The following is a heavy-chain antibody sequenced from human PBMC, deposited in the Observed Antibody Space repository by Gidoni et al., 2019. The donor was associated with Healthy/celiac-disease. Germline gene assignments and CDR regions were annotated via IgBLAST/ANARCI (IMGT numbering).Heavy chain of an antibody. CDR3: ASYNWNDCFDY. CDR2: INSAGSST. V-gene: IGHV3-74*01. D-gene: IGHD1-1*01. Sequence: EVQLVESGGGLVQPGGSLRLSCAASGFTFRSYWMHWVRQAPGEGLVWVSRINSAGSSTSYADSVKGRFTISRDNAKNTLYLQMNSLRAEDTAVYYCASYNWNDCFDYWGQGTLVTVSS. CDR1: GFTFRSYW. J-gene: IGHJ4*02.